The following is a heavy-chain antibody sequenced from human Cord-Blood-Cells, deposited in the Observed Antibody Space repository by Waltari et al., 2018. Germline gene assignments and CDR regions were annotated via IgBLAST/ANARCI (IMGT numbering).Heavy chain of an antibody. CDR1: GGSISSSSYY. V-gene: IGHV4-39*01. Sequence: QLQLQESGPGLVKPSETLSLTCTVSGGSISSSSYYWGWIRQPPGKGREWIGSIYYSGSTYSNPSLKSRVPISVDTSKNQFSLKLSSVTAADTAVYYCARLTYDSSGYFIDYWGQGTLVTVSS. J-gene: IGHJ4*02. CDR2: IYYSGST. CDR3: ARLTYDSSGYFIDY. D-gene: IGHD3-22*01.